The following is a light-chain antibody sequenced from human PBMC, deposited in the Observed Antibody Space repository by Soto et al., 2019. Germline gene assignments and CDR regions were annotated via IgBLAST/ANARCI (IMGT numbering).Light chain of an antibody. CDR3: QQYNNWPYT. J-gene: IGKJ2*01. CDR2: GAS. V-gene: IGKV3-15*01. Sequence: ERVLTQSPVPLYVSPGERATLSCRASQSVNSNLAWYRQNVGQAPRLLIYGASTRATGIPARFSGSGSGTEFTLTISSLQSEDFAVYYCQQYNNWPYTFGQGTKLEIK. CDR1: QSVNSN.